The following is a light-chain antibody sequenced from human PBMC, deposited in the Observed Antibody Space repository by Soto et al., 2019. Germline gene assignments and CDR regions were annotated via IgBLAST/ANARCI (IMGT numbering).Light chain of an antibody. V-gene: IGLV1-40*01. CDR2: DNR. CDR3: QSYDSSLSAYV. J-gene: IGLJ1*01. Sequence: QSALTQPASVSGSPGQSITISCTGTSSDIGVYDVHWYQQLPGTAPKLLIYDNRNRPSGVPDRFSGSKSGTSASLAITGLQAEDEADYYCQSYDSSLSAYVFGTGTKVTVL. CDR1: SSDIGVYD.